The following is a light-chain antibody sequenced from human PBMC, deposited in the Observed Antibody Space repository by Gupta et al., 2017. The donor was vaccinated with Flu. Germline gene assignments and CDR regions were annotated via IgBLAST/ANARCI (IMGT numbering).Light chain of an antibody. J-gene: IGLJ2*01. Sequence: SVTISSTGTSSAVGGYNYVSWYQQHPGKAPNLMVYEVSRRPAGVPDRFSGSKSGNTASLTVSGLQAEDEADYYCRSDAGSNNVIFGGGTKLTVL. CDR3: RSDAGSNNVI. CDR2: EVS. CDR1: SSAVGGYNY. V-gene: IGLV2-8*01.